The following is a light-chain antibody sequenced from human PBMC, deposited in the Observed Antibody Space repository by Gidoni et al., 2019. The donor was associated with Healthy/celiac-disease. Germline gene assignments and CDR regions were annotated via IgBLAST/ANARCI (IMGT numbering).Light chain of an antibody. J-gene: IGKJ1*01. CDR1: QSVSSN. CDR2: GAS. Sequence: EIVMPQSPATLSVSPGERATLSCRASQSVSSNLAWYQQKPGQAPRLLIYGASTRATGIPARFSGSGSGTEFTLTISSLQSEDFAVYYCQQYNNFGQGTKVEIK. V-gene: IGKV3-15*01. CDR3: QQYNN.